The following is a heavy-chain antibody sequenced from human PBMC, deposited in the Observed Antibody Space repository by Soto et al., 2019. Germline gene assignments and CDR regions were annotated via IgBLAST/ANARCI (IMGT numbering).Heavy chain of an antibody. Sequence: QVQLVQSGAEVKKPGASVKVSCKASGYTFTSYAMHWVRQAPGRRLEWMGWINVGNGNTKYSQKFQGRVTITRDTSASTAYMELSSLRSEDTAVYYCARSIVVVTAADYWGQGTLVTVSS. J-gene: IGHJ4*02. CDR1: GYTFTSYA. CDR2: INVGNGNT. D-gene: IGHD2-21*02. V-gene: IGHV1-3*01. CDR3: ARSIVVVTAADY.